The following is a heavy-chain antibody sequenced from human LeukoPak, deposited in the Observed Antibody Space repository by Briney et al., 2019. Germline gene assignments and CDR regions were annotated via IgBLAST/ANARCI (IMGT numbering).Heavy chain of an antibody. Sequence: GASVKVSCKASGYTLTGYYMHWVRQAPGQGLGWMGWMNPNSGGTKYAQKFQGRVTMTRDMSISTAYMELSRLRSDDTAMYYCARDKLGLGELSLYDQWGQGTLVTVFS. CDR2: MNPNSGGT. V-gene: IGHV1-2*02. CDR1: GYTLTGYY. D-gene: IGHD3-16*02. CDR3: ARDKLGLGELSLYDQ. J-gene: IGHJ5*02.